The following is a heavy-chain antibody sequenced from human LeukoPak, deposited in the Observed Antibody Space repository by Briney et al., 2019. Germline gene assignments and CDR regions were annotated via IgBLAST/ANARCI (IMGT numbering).Heavy chain of an antibody. CDR2: IYYSGGT. V-gene: IGHV4-59*08. J-gene: IGHJ4*02. D-gene: IGHD6-13*01. Sequence: SETQSPIGTLSGRSITRSYTTSTRQPPGKGLGLEWIGYIYYSGGTNYNPSLKSRLTISIDTSKNQVSLKLRSVTLAEKAPYYCAGRCYSSRSLDLWGQGTLVTVSS. CDR3: AGRCYSSRSLDL. CDR1: GRSITRSY.